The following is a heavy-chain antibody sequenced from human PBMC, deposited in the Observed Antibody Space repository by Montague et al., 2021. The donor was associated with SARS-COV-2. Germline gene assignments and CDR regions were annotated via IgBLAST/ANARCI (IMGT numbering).Heavy chain of an antibody. CDR1: GFTFNLYG. D-gene: IGHD2-2*02. CDR2: IWNDGTNV. Sequence: SLRLSCAASGFTFNLYGMHWVRQAPGRGLEWVAVIWNDGTNVFYADSVKGRFTISRDISKNTLFLQMNSLRVDDTAVYYCVRSCSSFDCYNARWFDSWGQGTLVAVSS. CDR3: VRSCSSFDCYNARWFDS. J-gene: IGHJ5*01. V-gene: IGHV3-33*01.